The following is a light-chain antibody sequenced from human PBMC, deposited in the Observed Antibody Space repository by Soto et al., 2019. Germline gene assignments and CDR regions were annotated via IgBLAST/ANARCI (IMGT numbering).Light chain of an antibody. V-gene: IGLV4-69*01. CDR2: LNADGSH. Sequence: QSVLTQSPSASASPGPSVKLTCTLSSGDSSYAVEWHQQLPEKGPRYFIKLNADGSHTKGDGIPDRFSGSSSGAERYLTISRLQSEAKDFSEACCSGIVGHCHLVFGGGTKLTVL. J-gene: IGLJ3*02. CDR1: SGDSSYA. CDR3: EACCSGIVGHCHLV.